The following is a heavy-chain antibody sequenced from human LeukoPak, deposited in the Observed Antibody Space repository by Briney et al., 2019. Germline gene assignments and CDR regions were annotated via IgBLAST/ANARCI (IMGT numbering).Heavy chain of an antibody. CDR3: ARGRVAAAGNYYYYMDV. CDR1: GGSFSGYY. D-gene: IGHD6-13*01. CDR2: INHSGST. V-gene: IGHV4-34*01. Sequence: PSETLSLTCAVYGGSFSGYYWSWIRQPPGKGLEWIGEINHSGSTNYNPSLKSRVNISVDTSKNQFSLKLSSVTAADTAVYYCARGRVAAAGNYYYYMDVWGKGTTVTVSS. J-gene: IGHJ6*03.